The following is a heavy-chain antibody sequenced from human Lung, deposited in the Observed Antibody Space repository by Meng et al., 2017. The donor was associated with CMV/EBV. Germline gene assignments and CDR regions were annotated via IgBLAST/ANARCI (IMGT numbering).Heavy chain of an antibody. V-gene: IGHV4-39*07. D-gene: IGHD5-24*01. CDR1: GGYISSSSYY. CDR3: VTETGYNYDN. J-gene: IGHJ4*02. CDR2: IYFSGNT. Sequence: QLQGSGPGQVQPSGTLSLTCSVSGGYISSSSYYWGWIRQSPGKGLEWIGSIYFSGNTYYNPSLKSRVTMSVGTAQNKFSLTLRSVTAADTAVYYCVTETGYNYDNWGQGALVTVFS.